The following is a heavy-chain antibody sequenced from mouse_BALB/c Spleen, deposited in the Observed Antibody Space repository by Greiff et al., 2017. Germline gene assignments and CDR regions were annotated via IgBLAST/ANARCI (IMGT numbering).Heavy chain of an antibody. Sequence: QVHVKQSGAELVRPGTSVKVSCKASGYAFTNYLIEWVKQRPGQGLEWIGVINPGSGGTNYNEKFKGKATLTADKSSSTAYMQLSSLTSDDSAVYFCARYRYDVGAMDYWGQGTSVTVSS. CDR3: ARYRYDVGAMDY. D-gene: IGHD2-14*01. CDR1: GYAFTNYL. J-gene: IGHJ4*01. CDR2: INPGSGGT. V-gene: IGHV1-54*01.